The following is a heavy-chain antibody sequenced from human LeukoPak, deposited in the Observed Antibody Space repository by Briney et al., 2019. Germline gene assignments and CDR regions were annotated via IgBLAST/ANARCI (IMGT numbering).Heavy chain of an antibody. CDR3: ASGYSYGSGIDY. CDR2: IIPIFGTA. D-gene: IGHD5-18*01. Sequence: ASVKVSCKASGGTFSSYAISWVRQAPGQGLEWMGGIIPIFGTANYAQKFQGRVTITADESTSTAYMVLSSLRSEDTAVYYCASGYSYGSGIDYWGQGTLVTVSS. V-gene: IGHV1-69*13. J-gene: IGHJ4*02. CDR1: GGTFSSYA.